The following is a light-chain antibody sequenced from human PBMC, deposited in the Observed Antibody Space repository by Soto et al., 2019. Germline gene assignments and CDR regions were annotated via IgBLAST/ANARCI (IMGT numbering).Light chain of an antibody. CDR2: AAS. CDR3: QQSYSTPRT. Sequence: DIQMTQSPSCLSASVGERVTITFRASQSISSYLNWYQQKPGKAPKLLIYAASSLQSGVPSRFSGSGSGTDFTLTISSLQPEDFATYYCQQSYSTPRTFGQGTKVDIK. J-gene: IGKJ1*01. CDR1: QSISSY. V-gene: IGKV1-39*01.